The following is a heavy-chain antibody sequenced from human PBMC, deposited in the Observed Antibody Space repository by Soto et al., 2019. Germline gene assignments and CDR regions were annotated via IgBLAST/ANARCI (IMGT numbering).Heavy chain of an antibody. CDR1: GFTFSSLA. Sequence: GGSLRLSCAAFGFTFSSLAMSWVRQAPGKGLEWVSGISGSGKNTYSADSVKGRFTISRDNSKKTVYLQMNSLRAEDTAIYYCAKGESGSSWDFDYWGQGSLVTSPQ. CDR3: AKGESGSSWDFDY. V-gene: IGHV3-23*01. J-gene: IGHJ4*02. D-gene: IGHD6-13*01. CDR2: ISGSGKNT.